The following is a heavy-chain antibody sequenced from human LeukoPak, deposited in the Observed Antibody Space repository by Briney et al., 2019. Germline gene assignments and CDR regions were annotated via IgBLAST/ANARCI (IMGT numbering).Heavy chain of an antibody. CDR1: GFTFSDYY. D-gene: IGHD5-18*01. V-gene: IGHV3-11*01. Sequence: GGSLRLSCAASGFTFSDYYMSWIRQAPGKGLEWVSYISSSGSTIYYADSVKGRLTISRDNAKNSLYLQMSSLRAEDTAVYYCATDSYGSDYYYGMDVWDQGTTVTVSS. J-gene: IGHJ6*02. CDR2: ISSSGSTI. CDR3: ATDSYGSDYYYGMDV.